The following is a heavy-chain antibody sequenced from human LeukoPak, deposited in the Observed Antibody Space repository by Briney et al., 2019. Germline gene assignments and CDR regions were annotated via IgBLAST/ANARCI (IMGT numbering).Heavy chain of an antibody. CDR2: IYYSGST. J-gene: IGHJ4*02. CDR1: GGSISSGGYY. D-gene: IGHD3-10*01. CDR3: ARHLYRGEFDY. V-gene: IGHV4-61*08. Sequence: PSQTLSLTCTVSGGSISSGGYYWSGIRQPPGKGLEWIGYIYYSGSTNYNPSLKSRVTISVDTSKNQFSLKLSSVTAADTAVYYCARHLYRGEFDYWGQGTLVTVSS.